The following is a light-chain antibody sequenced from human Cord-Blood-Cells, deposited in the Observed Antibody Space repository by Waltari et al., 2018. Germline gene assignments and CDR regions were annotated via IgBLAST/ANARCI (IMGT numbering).Light chain of an antibody. CDR1: SSDVGGYNY. J-gene: IGLJ3*02. CDR3: CSYAGSYTFV. CDR2: DVN. V-gene: IGLV2-11*01. Sequence: QSALTQPRSVSGSPGQSVTISCTGTSSDVGGYNYVSWYQQHPGKAPKLMIYDVNKRASGVPDRFSASKSGNTASLTISGLQAEDEAEYCCCSYAGSYTFVFGGGTKLTVL.